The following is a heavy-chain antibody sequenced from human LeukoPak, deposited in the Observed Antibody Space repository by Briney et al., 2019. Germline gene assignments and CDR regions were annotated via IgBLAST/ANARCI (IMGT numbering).Heavy chain of an antibody. J-gene: IGHJ3*02. CDR3: ARGLLGQHHDAFDI. Sequence: GGSLRLSCAASGFTFSSYSMNWVRQAPGKGLEWVSSISSSSSYIYYADSVKGRFTISRDNAKNSLYLQMNSLRAEDTAVYYCARGLLGQHHDAFDIWGQGTMVTVSS. D-gene: IGHD2-8*02. CDR2: ISSSSSYI. CDR1: GFTFSSYS. V-gene: IGHV3-21*01.